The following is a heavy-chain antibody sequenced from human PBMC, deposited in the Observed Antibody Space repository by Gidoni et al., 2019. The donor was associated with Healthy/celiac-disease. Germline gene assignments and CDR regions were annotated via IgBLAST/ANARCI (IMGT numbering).Heavy chain of an antibody. CDR3: ARDPNYYDSSGYYYFLDYYYYGMDV. CDR2: ISSSSSYI. Sequence: EVQLVESGGGLVKPGGSLRLSCAASGFTFSSYSMNWVRQAPGKGLEWVSSISSSSSYIYYADSVKGRFTISRDNAKNSLYLQMNSLRAEDTAVYYCARDPNYYDSSGYYYFLDYYYYGMDVWGQGTTVTVS. J-gene: IGHJ6*02. D-gene: IGHD3-22*01. V-gene: IGHV3-21*01. CDR1: GFTFSSYS.